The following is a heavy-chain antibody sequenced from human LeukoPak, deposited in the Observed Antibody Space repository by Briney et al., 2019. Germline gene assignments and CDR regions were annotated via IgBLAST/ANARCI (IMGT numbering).Heavy chain of an antibody. CDR3: AKVESWELLGDAFDI. CDR1: GFSFSSYG. Sequence: GRSLRLSCAASGFSFSSYGMHWVRQAPGKGLEWVAVISYDGSNKYYADSVKGRFTISRDNSKNTLYLQMNSLRAEDTAVYHCAKVESWELLGDAFDIWGQGTMVTVSS. J-gene: IGHJ3*02. CDR2: ISYDGSNK. V-gene: IGHV3-30*18. D-gene: IGHD1-26*01.